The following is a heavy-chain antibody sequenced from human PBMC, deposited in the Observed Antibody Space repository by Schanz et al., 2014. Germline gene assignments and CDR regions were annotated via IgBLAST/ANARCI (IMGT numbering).Heavy chain of an antibody. CDR2: IIPITGIT. D-gene: IGHD5-12*01. V-gene: IGHV1-69*02. CDR1: GDTFRSYT. CDR3: ARTGYDPSLTH. J-gene: IGHJ4*02. Sequence: QVPLVQSGAEVKKPGSSVKVSCKASGDTFRSYTINWVRHAPGQGLEWMGRIIPITGITNYAQKFQGRVTFTADKSTSTAFLEVNSLRSEDTAVYYCARTGYDPSLTHWGQGTRVTVSA.